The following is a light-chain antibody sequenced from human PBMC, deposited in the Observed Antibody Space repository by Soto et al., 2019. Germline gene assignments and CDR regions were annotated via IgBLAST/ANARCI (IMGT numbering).Light chain of an antibody. Sequence: EIVLTQSPATLSLSPGERATLSCRPSQSFSSYLAWYQQKPGQAPRLLIYDASNRATGIPARFSGSGSGTDFTLTISSLEPEDFAVYYCQQRSNWPPMYTFGQGTKLEIK. J-gene: IGKJ2*01. CDR3: QQRSNWPPMYT. V-gene: IGKV3-11*01. CDR1: QSFSSY. CDR2: DAS.